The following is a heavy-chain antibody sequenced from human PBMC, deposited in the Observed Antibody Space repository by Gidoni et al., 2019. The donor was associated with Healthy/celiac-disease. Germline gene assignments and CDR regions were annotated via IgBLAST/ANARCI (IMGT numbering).Heavy chain of an antibody. CDR1: GFTFRNAW. V-gene: IGHV3-15*01. Sequence: EVQLVDSGGGLVKPGGSLRLSCAASGFTFRNAWMSWVRQAPGKGLEWVGRIKSKTDGGTTDYAAPVKGRFTISRDDSKNTLYLQMNSLKTEDTAVYYCTTVDYYDSSGYFDYWGQGTLVTVSS. D-gene: IGHD3-22*01. J-gene: IGHJ4*02. CDR2: IKSKTDGGTT. CDR3: TTVDYYDSSGYFDY.